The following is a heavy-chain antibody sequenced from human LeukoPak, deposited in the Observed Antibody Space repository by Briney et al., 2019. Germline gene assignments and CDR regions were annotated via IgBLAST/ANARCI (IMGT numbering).Heavy chain of an antibody. V-gene: IGHV1-18*01. CDR2: ISPYSVNT. CDR1: GYTFNNYG. Sequence: GASVNVSCKASGYTFNNYGIIWVGQAPGQGLEWMGWISPYSVNTNYAQNFQGRLTITTDTSPSTASIELRSLRSDATAVYYCARAPPLRYSGTYYYFDYWGLGTLVTVSS. CDR3: ARAPPLRYSGTYYYFDY. J-gene: IGHJ4*01. D-gene: IGHD1-26*01.